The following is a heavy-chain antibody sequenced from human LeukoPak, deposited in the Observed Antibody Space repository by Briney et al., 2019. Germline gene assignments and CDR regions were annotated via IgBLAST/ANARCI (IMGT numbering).Heavy chain of an antibody. CDR1: GFTFSRYA. D-gene: IGHD5-24*01. V-gene: IGHV3-30-3*01. CDR3: ARAYGDGYNFGY. CDR2: ISYDGSNK. Sequence: GRSLRLSCAASGFTFSRYAMHWVRQAPGKGLEWVAVISYDGSNKYYADSVKGRFTISRDNAKNTLYLQMNSLRAEDTAVYYCARAYGDGYNFGYWGQGTLVTVSS. J-gene: IGHJ4*02.